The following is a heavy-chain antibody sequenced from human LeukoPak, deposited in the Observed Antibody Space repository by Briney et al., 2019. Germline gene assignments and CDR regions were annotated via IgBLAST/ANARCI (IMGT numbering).Heavy chain of an antibody. CDR3: ARASRAFYDFWCFDY. V-gene: IGHV4-34*01. J-gene: IGHJ4*02. Sequence: SETLSLTCAVYGGSFSGYYWSWIRQPPGKGLEWIGEINHSGSTNYNPSLKSRVTISVDTSKNQFSLKLSSVTAADTAVYYCARASRAFYDFWCFDYWGQGTLVTVSS. D-gene: IGHD3-3*01. CDR1: GGSFSGYY. CDR2: INHSGST.